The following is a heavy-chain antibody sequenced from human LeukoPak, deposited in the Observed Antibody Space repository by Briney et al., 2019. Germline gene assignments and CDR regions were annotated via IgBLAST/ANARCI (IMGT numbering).Heavy chain of an antibody. CDR1: GFTFSSYS. D-gene: IGHD6-19*01. CDR2: ISSSSSYI. J-gene: IGHJ4*02. V-gene: IGHV3-21*01. Sequence: GGSLRLSCAASGFTFSSYSMNWVRQAPGKGLEWVSSISSSSSYIYYADSAKGRFTISRDNAKNSLYLQMNSLRAEDTAVYYCARDRSDRLAVAGTSAFDYWGQGTPVTVSS. CDR3: ARDRSDRLAVAGTSAFDY.